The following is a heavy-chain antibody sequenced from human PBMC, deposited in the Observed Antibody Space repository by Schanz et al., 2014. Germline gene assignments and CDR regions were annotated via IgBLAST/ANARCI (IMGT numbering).Heavy chain of an antibody. V-gene: IGHV3-23*01. CDR1: GFTFSSYA. Sequence: EVQLLESGGGLVQPGGSLRLSCAGSGFTFSSYAMSWVRQTPGKGLEWVSVISGSGVTIYYADSVKGRFTISRDNSRNTLFLQMKRLRVEDTAVYFCAKDPYDVLTGYQYYFDYWGPGRLVTVSS. D-gene: IGHD3-9*01. CDR3: AKDPYDVLTGYQYYFDY. CDR2: ISGSGVTI. J-gene: IGHJ4*02.